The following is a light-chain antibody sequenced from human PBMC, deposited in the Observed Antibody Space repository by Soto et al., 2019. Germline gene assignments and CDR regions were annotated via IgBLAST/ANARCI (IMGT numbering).Light chain of an antibody. V-gene: IGKV1-39*01. J-gene: IGKJ2*01. CDR3: QQSYSTPSYT. CDR2: AAS. Sequence: DIQMTQSPPSLSASVGDRVTITCRARPTISNYLNWYQQKPGKAPKLLIYAASTLHSGVPSRFSGSGSGTDFTLTISSLQPEDFATYYCQQSYSTPSYTFGQGTKVESK. CDR1: PTISNY.